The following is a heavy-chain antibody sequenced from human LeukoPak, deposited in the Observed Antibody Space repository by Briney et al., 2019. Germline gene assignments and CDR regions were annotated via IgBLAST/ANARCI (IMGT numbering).Heavy chain of an antibody. V-gene: IGHV4-31*03. D-gene: IGHD2-2*01. CDR3: LKAEVGIRYCCSTSCHGANFDY. J-gene: IGHJ4*02. CDR2: IYYSGST. Sequence: SETLSLTCTVSGGSISSGGYYWSWIRQHPWTGLEWMGYIYYSGSTYYNPSLKSRVTISVDTSKNQFSLKLSSVTAADTAVYFFLKAEVGIRYCCSTSCHGANFDYWGQGTLVTVSS. CDR1: GGSISSGGYY.